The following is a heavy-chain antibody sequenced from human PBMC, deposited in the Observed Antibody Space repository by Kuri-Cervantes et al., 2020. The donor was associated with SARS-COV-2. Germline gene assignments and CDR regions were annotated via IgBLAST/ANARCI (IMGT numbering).Heavy chain of an antibody. V-gene: IGHV3-48*02. CDR3: ARETLGPYYYDSSGYQNDAFDI. D-gene: IGHD3-22*01. CDR1: GFTFSNYN. Sequence: GESLKISCAASGFTFSNYNMNWVRQAPGKGLEWVSYISSSSSTIYYADSVKGRFTISRDNAKNSLYLQMNSLRDEDTAVYYCARETLGPYYYDSSGYQNDAFDIWGQGTMVTVSS. CDR2: ISSSSSTI. J-gene: IGHJ3*02.